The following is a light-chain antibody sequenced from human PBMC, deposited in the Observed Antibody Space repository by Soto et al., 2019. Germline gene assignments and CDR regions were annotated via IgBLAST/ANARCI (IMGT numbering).Light chain of an antibody. V-gene: IGLV2-14*01. Sequence: QSALTQPASVSGSPGQSITISCTGTSSDVGTYRYVSWYQQHPGKAPKLMIYAVSNRPSGVSNRFSGSKSGNTASLTISGLQAEDEADYYCSSYAGSNIVFAGGTKLTVL. CDR1: SSDVGTYRY. J-gene: IGLJ2*01. CDR3: SSYAGSNIV. CDR2: AVS.